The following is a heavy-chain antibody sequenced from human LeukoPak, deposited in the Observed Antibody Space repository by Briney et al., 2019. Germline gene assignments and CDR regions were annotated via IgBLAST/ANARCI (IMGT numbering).Heavy chain of an antibody. V-gene: IGHV3-30*18. CDR3: AKDHDSSAKGIFDY. CDR1: GFTFSSYG. CDR2: ISYDGSNK. D-gene: IGHD3-22*01. Sequence: GGSLRLSCAASGFTFSSYGVHWVRQAPGKGLEWVAVISYDGSNKYYADSVKGRFTISRDNSKNTLYLQMNSLRAEDTAVYYCAKDHDSSAKGIFDYWGQGTLVTVSS. J-gene: IGHJ4*02.